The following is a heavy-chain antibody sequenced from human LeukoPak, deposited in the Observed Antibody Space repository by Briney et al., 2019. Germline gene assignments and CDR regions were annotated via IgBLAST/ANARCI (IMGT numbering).Heavy chain of an antibody. CDR1: GGTFSSYA. D-gene: IGHD1-1*01. V-gene: IGHV1-69*13. CDR2: IIPIFGTA. Sequence: SVKVSCKASGGTFSSYAISWVRQAPGQGLEWMGGIIPIFGTANYAQKFQGRVTITADEPTSTAYMELSSLRSEDTAVYYCARDQLQLERGGWFDPWGQGTLVTVSS. CDR3: ARDQLQLERGGWFDP. J-gene: IGHJ5*02.